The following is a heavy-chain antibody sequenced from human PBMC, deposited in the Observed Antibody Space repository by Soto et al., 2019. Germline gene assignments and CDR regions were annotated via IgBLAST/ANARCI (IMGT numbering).Heavy chain of an antibody. CDR1: GFTFSGSA. CDR3: AKDRSPKRAAAAFDY. V-gene: IGHV3-30*04. J-gene: IGHJ4*02. D-gene: IGHD6-13*01. Sequence: GGSLRLSCAASGFTFSGSAMPWVRQAPGKGLEWVAVISYDGSNKYYADSVKGRFTISRDNSKNTLYLQMNSLRAEDTAVYYCAKDRSPKRAAAAFDYWGQGTLVTVSS. CDR2: ISYDGSNK.